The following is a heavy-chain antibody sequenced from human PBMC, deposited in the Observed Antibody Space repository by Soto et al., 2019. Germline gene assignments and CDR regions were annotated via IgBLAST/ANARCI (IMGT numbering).Heavy chain of an antibody. V-gene: IGHV4-34*01. Sequence: QVQLQQWGAGLLKPSETLSLTCAVYGGSFSGYYWSWIRQPPGKGLEWIGEINHSGSTNYNPSLKSRVTISVDTSKNQFSLKLSSVTAADTAVYYCARGTRPYYFDYWGQGTLVTVSS. CDR3: ARGTRPYYFDY. J-gene: IGHJ4*02. CDR2: INHSGST. CDR1: GGSFSGYY.